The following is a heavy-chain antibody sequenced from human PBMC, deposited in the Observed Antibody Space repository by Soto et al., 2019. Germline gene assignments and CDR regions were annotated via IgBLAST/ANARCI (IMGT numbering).Heavy chain of an antibody. Sequence: EVQLVESGGGLVQPGGSLRLSCAASGFTLSSFWMHWVRQAPGKGLVWVSRINGDGSTTSYADSVKGRFTISRDNAKNTLDLQMHSLRAEETAVYYCTRSKAGYNLVADYWGQGTLVTVSS. CDR2: INGDGSTT. J-gene: IGHJ4*02. CDR3: TRSKAGYNLVADY. CDR1: GFTLSSFW. D-gene: IGHD5-12*01. V-gene: IGHV3-74*01.